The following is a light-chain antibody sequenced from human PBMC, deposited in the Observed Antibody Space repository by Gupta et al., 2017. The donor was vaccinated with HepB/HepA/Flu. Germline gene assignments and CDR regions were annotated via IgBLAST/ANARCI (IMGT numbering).Light chain of an antibody. J-gene: IGKJ2*01. Sequence: IVMTQYPDSLAVSLGERATINCKSSQSVLYTSNNKNYLSWYQQKPGQPPKLLIYWASTRESGVPDRCSGSGSGTDFTLTISSLQAEDVAVYYCHQYYNTPGYTFGQGTKLEIK. V-gene: IGKV4-1*01. CDR3: HQYYNTPGYT. CDR2: WAS. CDR1: QSVLYTSNNKNY.